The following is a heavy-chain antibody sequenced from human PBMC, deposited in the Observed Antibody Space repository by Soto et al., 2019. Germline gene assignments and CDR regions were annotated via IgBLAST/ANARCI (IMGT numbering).Heavy chain of an antibody. CDR2: IKQDGSEK. D-gene: IGHD2-15*01. CDR1: GFTFSSNW. V-gene: IGHV3-7*03. CDR3: ARDLGYCGGGDRYAVLGY. Sequence: GGSLRLSCAASGFTFSSNWMNWVRQAPGKGPEWVANIKQDGSEKYYVDSVKGRFTISRDNAKNSLLLQMNSLRVEDTAVYYCARDLGYCGGGDRYAVLGYWSQGARETVSS. J-gene: IGHJ4*02.